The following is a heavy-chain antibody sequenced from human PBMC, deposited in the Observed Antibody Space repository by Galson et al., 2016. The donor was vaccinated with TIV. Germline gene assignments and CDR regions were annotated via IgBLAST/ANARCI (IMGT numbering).Heavy chain of an antibody. D-gene: IGHD3-10*01. CDR1: GFNIGAHG. J-gene: IGHJ6*02. Sequence: SLRLSCAASGFNIGAHGMHWVRQAPGKGLECVAVIWFDGSDTKYADSVKGRFTISRDTSKNTLYLEVNRLRVGARALYYCARDQFRGVDYYYYGMDVWGQGTTVTVSS. CDR2: IWFDGSDT. V-gene: IGHV3-33*01. CDR3: ARDQFRGVDYYYYGMDV.